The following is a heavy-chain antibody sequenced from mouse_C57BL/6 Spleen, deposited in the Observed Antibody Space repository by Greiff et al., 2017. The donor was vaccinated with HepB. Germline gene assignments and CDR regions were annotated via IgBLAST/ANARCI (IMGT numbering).Heavy chain of an antibody. CDR2: ISSGSSTI. CDR3: ARDEYGLFDY. V-gene: IGHV5-17*01. CDR1: GFTFSDYG. Sequence: EVKVVESGGGLVKPGGSLKLSCAASGFTFSDYGMHWVRQAPEKGLEWVAYISSGSSTIYYADTVKGRFTISRDNAKNTLFLQMTSLRSEDTAMYYCARDEYGLFDYWGQGTTLTVSS. J-gene: IGHJ2*01. D-gene: IGHD3-1*01.